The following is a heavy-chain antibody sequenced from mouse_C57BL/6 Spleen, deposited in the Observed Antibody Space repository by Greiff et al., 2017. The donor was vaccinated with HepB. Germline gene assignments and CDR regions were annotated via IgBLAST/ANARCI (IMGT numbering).Heavy chain of an antibody. CDR2: ISYDGSN. CDR1: GYSITSGYY. CDR3: ARDRGYDYDEYFDV. V-gene: IGHV3-6*01. J-gene: IGHJ1*03. D-gene: IGHD2-4*01. Sequence: DVKLQESGPGLVKPSQSLSLTCSVTGYSITSGYYWNWIRQFPGNKLEWMGYISYDGSNNYNPSLKNRISITRDTSKNQFFLKLNSVTTEDTATYYCARDRGYDYDEYFDVWGTGTTVTVSS.